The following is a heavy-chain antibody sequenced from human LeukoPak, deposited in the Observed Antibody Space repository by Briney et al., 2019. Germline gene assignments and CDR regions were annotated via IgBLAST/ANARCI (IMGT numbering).Heavy chain of an antibody. D-gene: IGHD3-10*01. CDR3: ARLETMVRGVIMIPGGY. CDR2: IYTSGST. J-gene: IGHJ4*02. CDR1: GDSISNYY. Sequence: PSETLSLTCTVSGDSISNYYWSWIRQPAGKGLEWIGRIYTSGSTNYNPSLKSRVTMSVDTSKNQFSLKLSSVTAADTAVYYCARLETMVRGVIMIPGGYWGQGTLVTVSS. V-gene: IGHV4-4*07.